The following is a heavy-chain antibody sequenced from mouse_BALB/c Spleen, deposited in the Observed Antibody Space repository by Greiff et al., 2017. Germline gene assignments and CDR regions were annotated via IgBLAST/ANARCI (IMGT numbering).Heavy chain of an antibody. V-gene: IGHV5-9-4*01. Sequence: EVQLVESGGGLVKPGGSLKLSCAASGFTFSSYAMSWVRQSPEKRLEWVAEISSGGSYTYYPDTVTGRFTISRDNAKNTLYLEMSSLRSEDTAMYYCARDRAYYFDYWGQGTTLTVSS. CDR3: ARDRAYYFDY. D-gene: IGHD3-3*01. J-gene: IGHJ2*01. CDR2: ISSGGSYT. CDR1: GFTFSSYA.